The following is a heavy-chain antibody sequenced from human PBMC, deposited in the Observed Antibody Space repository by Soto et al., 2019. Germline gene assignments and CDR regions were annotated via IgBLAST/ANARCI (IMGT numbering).Heavy chain of an antibody. CDR1: GFTFSSYS. D-gene: IGHD5-18*01. Sequence: EVQLVESGGGLVKPGGSLRLSFAASGFTFSSYSRNWVRQAPGKGLEGVSSISSSSSYIYYADSVKGRFSISRDNAKNSLYLQMNSLRAEDTAVYYCARDTSDTIQLWLKGYFQHWGQGTLVTVSS. CDR3: ARDTSDTIQLWLKGYFQH. CDR2: ISSSSSYI. J-gene: IGHJ1*01. V-gene: IGHV3-21*01.